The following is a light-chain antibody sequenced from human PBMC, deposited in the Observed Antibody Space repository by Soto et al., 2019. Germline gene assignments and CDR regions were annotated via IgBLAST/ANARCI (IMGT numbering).Light chain of an antibody. Sequence: QSALTQPASASGSPGQSITISCTGSSSDIGGYVYVSWYQHVPGKPPKLILHEVSHRPSGISNRFSGSKSGNTASLTISGLQAEDEADYYCSSYTSIGTGVLFCGGTKLTVL. V-gene: IGLV2-14*01. CDR2: EVS. CDR3: SSYTSIGTGVL. J-gene: IGLJ2*01. CDR1: SSDIGGYVY.